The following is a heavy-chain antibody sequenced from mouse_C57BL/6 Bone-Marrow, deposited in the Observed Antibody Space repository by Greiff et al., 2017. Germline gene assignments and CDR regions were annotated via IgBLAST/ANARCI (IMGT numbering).Heavy chain of an antibody. Sequence: QVQLQQSGAELARPGASVKLSCKASGYTFTSYGISWVKQRTGQGLEWIGEIYPRSGNTYYNEKFKGKATLTADKSSSTAYMELRSLTSEDSAVXFAARFYYYGGSPRFYFDVWGTGTTLTVSS. CDR1: GYTFTSYG. CDR3: ARFYYYGGSPRFYFDV. V-gene: IGHV1-81*01. J-gene: IGHJ1*03. D-gene: IGHD1-1*01. CDR2: IYPRSGNT.